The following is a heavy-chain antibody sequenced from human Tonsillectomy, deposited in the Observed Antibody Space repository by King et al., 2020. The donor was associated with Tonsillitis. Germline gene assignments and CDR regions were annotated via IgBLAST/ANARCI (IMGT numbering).Heavy chain of an antibody. V-gene: IGHV4-59*01. J-gene: IGHJ4*02. CDR2: IYYSGST. CDR1: GGSISSYY. Sequence: QLQESGPGLVKPSETLSLTCTVSGGSISSYYWSWIRQPPGKGLAWIGYIYYSGSTNYNPSLKSRVTISVDTSKNQFSLKLSSLTAADTAVYYCARDQNYYDSSGYDRGGFDYWGQGTLVTVSS. CDR3: ARDQNYYDSSGYDRGGFDY. D-gene: IGHD3-22*01.